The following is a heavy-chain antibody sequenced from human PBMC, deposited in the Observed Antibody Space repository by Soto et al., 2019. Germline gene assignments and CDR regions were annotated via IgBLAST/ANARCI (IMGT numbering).Heavy chain of an antibody. CDR1: GFTFSSYA. CDR2: ISGSGGST. V-gene: IGHV3-23*01. J-gene: IGHJ4*02. Sequence: GGSLRLSCAPSGFTFSSYAMNWVRQAPGKGPEWVSGISGSGGSTYYADSVKGRFTISRDNSKNTLYLQMNSLRAEATAVYYCAKPWYLGDRNFDYLNYLDYWSQGTRVTVAS. CDR3: AKPWYLGDRNFDYLNYLDY. D-gene: IGHD3-9*01.